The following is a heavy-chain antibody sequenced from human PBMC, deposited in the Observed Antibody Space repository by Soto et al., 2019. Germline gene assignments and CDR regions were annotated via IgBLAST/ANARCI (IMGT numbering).Heavy chain of an antibody. CDR2: INAYNGNT. D-gene: IGHD4-17*01. Sequence: QVQLVQSGAEVKKPGASVKVSCKASGYTFTSYGISWVRQAPGQGLEWMGWINAYNGNTNYAQKLQGRVTITTDTSTRTSYMEVRSLRSDDTAVYYCAREKTYPTVTKGGRGWFDPWGQGTLVTVSS. V-gene: IGHV1-18*01. CDR1: GYTFTSYG. J-gene: IGHJ5*02. CDR3: AREKTYPTVTKGGRGWFDP.